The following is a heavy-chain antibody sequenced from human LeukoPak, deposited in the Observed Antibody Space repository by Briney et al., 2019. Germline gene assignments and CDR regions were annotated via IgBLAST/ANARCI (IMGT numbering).Heavy chain of an antibody. D-gene: IGHD3-16*02. J-gene: IGHJ2*01. CDR3: ARHGIFVWGNYRSFDL. Sequence: SETLSLTCTVSGASISSSYWSWIRQPPGKGLEWIGEINHSGSTNYNPSLESRVSISIDTSKNQFSLELSSVTAADTAVYYCARHGIFVWGNYRSFDLWGRGTLVTVSS. V-gene: IGHV4-34*01. CDR2: INHSGST. CDR1: GASISSSY.